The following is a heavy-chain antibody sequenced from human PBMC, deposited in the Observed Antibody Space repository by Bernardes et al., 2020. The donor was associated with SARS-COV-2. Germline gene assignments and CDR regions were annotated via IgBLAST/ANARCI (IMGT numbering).Heavy chain of an antibody. J-gene: IGHJ6*02. CDR1: GFTFSSYA. V-gene: IGHV3-30-3*01. D-gene: IGHD3-3*01. CDR3: AKDQEYYDFWSGYLGGSTASYYYGMDV. CDR2: ISYDGSNK. Sequence: GGSLRLSCAASGFTFSSYAMHWVRQAPGKGLEWVAVISYDGSNKYYADSVKGRFTISRDNSKNTLYLQMNSLRAEDTAVYYCAKDQEYYDFWSGYLGGSTASYYYGMDVWGQGTTVTVSS.